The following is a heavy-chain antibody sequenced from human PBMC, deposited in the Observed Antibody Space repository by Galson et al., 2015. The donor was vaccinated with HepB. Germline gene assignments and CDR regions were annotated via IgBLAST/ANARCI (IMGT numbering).Heavy chain of an antibody. J-gene: IGHJ4*02. V-gene: IGHV3-30-3*01. D-gene: IGHD3-10*01. CDR2: ISYDGSNK. Sequence: SLRLSCAASGFTFSSYAMHWVRQAPGKGLEWVAVISYDGSNKYYADSVKGRFTISRDNSKNTLYLQMNSLRAEDTAAYYCARDWYYYGSGSPGSFDYWGQGTLVTVSS. CDR3: ARDWYYYGSGSPGSFDY. CDR1: GFTFSSYA.